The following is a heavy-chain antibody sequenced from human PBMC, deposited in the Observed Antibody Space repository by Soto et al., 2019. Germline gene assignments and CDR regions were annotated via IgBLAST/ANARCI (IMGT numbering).Heavy chain of an antibody. CDR2: IYYSGST. CDR1: GGSISSYY. Sequence: PSETLSLTCTVSGGSISSYYWSWIRQPPGKGLEWIGYIYYSGSTNYNPSLKSRVTISVDTSKNQFSLKLSSVTAADTAVYYCARSCTNGKGRYFDYWGQGTLVTVSS. V-gene: IGHV4-59*01. J-gene: IGHJ4*02. D-gene: IGHD2-8*01. CDR3: ARSCTNGKGRYFDY.